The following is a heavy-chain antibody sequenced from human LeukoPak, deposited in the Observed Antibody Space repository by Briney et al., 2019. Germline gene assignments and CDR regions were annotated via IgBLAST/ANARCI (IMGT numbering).Heavy chain of an antibody. V-gene: IGHV1-8*01. CDR3: ARNLPYYDILTGRYNWFDP. CDR2: VNPNSGNT. J-gene: IGHJ5*02. CDR1: GYTFTSYD. D-gene: IGHD3-9*01. Sequence: ASVKVSCKASGYTFTSYDINWVRQATGQGPEWMGWVNPNSGNTGYAQKFQGRVTMTRYTSISTAYMELSSLRSEDTAVYYCARNLPYYDILTGRYNWFDPWGQGTLVTVSS.